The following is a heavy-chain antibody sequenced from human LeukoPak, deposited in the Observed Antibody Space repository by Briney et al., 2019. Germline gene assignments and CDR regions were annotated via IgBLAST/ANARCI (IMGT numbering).Heavy chain of an antibody. CDR2: IRGSGSGMGSGN. D-gene: IGHD3-22*01. Sequence: GGSLRLSCAASGFAFSDYSMNWVRQAPGKGLEWVANIRGSGSGMGSGNYYAGSVKGRFTISRDNSKKTLYLQMNSLRAEDTAVYYCARDQGVVVHGKYHYYGMDVWGQGTTVTVSS. J-gene: IGHJ6*02. V-gene: IGHV3-48*01. CDR3: ARDQGVVVHGKYHYYGMDV. CDR1: GFAFSDYS.